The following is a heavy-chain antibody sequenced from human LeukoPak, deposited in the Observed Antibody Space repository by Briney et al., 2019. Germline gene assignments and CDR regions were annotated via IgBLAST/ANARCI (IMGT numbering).Heavy chain of an antibody. CDR1: GGSFSSYG. D-gene: IGHD1-26*01. CDR2: INPSGGST. V-gene: IGHV1-46*01. CDR3: ASLSKVGY. Sequence: GASVKVSCKASGGSFSSYGFSWVRQAPGQGLEWMGIINPSGGSTSYAQKFQGRVTMTRDTSTSTVYMELSSLRSEDTAVYYCASLSKVGYWGQGTLVTVSS. J-gene: IGHJ4*02.